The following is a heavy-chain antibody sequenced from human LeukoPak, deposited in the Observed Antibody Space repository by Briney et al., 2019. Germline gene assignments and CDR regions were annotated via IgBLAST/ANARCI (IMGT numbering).Heavy chain of an antibody. V-gene: IGHV1-24*01. CDR2: FDPEDGET. Sequence: ASVKLSCKVSGYTLTELSMHWVRQAPGKGLEWMGGFDPEDGETIYAQKFQGRVTMTEDTSTDTAYMELSSLRSEDTAVYYCATAGSRLQSNWFDPWGQGTLVTVSS. J-gene: IGHJ5*02. CDR1: GYTLTELS. CDR3: ATAGSRLQSNWFDP. D-gene: IGHD4-11*01.